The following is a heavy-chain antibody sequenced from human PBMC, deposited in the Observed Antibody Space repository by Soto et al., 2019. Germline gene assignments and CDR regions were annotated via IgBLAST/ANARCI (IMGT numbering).Heavy chain of an antibody. V-gene: IGHV1-8*01. J-gene: IGHJ4*02. CDR2: MRANSGDT. CDR1: GDTFTNFD. CDR3: ARYSHGQGCKV. Sequence: QVQLVQSGAEVKKPGASVKVSCKPSGDTFTNFDLNWVRQAAGKGLEWLGWMRANSGDTGHAQKFRGRVSMTRDIAMSPAYMELSSLRAEDTAVYYCARYSHGQGCKVWGQGTVVIVSS. D-gene: IGHD5-18*01.